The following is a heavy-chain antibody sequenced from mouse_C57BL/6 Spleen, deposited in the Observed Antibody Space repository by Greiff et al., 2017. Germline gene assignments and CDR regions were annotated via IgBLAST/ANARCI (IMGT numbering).Heavy chain of an antibody. CDR2: INPSNGGT. Sequence: VQLQQPGTELVKPGASVKLSCKASGYTFTSYWMHWVKQRPGQGLEWIGNINPSNGGTNYNEKFKSKATLTVDKSSSTAYMQLSSLTSEDSAVYYCARYGYYDLYWYFDVWGTGTTVTVSS. CDR3: ARYGYYDLYWYFDV. CDR1: GYTFTSYW. D-gene: IGHD2-3*01. J-gene: IGHJ1*03. V-gene: IGHV1-53*01.